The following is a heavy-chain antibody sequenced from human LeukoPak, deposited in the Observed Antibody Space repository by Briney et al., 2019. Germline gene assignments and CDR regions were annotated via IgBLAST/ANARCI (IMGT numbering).Heavy chain of an antibody. Sequence: VGSLRLSCSASGLSSSRYWMHWVRQIPGKRLLWVSYIEAYGDETNSADSVKGRFTILKDNANNILYLQMNSMRVDDTAVYCCARGPYYYDSVGHPDIWGHGTMVTVSS. V-gene: IGHV3-74*01. D-gene: IGHD3-22*01. J-gene: IGHJ3*02. CDR1: GLSSSRYW. CDR3: ARGPYYYDSVGHPDI. CDR2: IEAYGDET.